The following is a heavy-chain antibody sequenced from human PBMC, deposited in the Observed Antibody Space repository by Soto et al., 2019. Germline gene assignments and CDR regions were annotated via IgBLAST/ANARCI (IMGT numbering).Heavy chain of an antibody. Sequence: GGSLRLSCAASGFTFSTYGLSWVRQAPGKGLEWVATISGWGTIIYYADSVKGRFSISRDNSKNTVDLQMNSLRAEDTAVYYCAKEKISTSCCNWFDPWGQGTLVTVSS. V-gene: IGHV3-23*01. CDR1: GFTFSTYG. CDR2: ISGWGTII. CDR3: AKEKISTSCCNWFDP. J-gene: IGHJ5*02. D-gene: IGHD2-2*01.